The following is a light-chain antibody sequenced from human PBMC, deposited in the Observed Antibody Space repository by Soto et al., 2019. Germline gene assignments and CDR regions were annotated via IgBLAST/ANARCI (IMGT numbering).Light chain of an antibody. V-gene: IGKV3-11*01. J-gene: IGKJ4*01. CDR3: QQRRYSLT. CDR2: YAS. Sequence: EFVLTQSPGTLSLSPVEIATLSCRASRSIDNSLAWYQHRPGQAPRLLIYYASDRATGIPARFSGSGSGTDFTLTISSLEAEDFAVYYCQQRRYSLTFGGGTKVDIK. CDR1: RSIDNS.